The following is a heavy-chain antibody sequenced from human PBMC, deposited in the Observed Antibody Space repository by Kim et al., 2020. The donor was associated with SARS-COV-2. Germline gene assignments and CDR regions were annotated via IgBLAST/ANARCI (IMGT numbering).Heavy chain of an antibody. D-gene: IGHD6-13*01. J-gene: IGHJ4*02. V-gene: IGHV4-61*07. CDR3: AKLAAAGSFFDY. Sequence: NYTPSLKSRVTISVDTSKNQFSLKLSSVTAADTAVYYCAKLAAAGSFFDYWGQGTLVTVSS.